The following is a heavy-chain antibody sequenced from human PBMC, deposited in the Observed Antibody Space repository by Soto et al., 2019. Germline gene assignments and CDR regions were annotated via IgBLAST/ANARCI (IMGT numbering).Heavy chain of an antibody. J-gene: IGHJ4*02. Sequence: PGGSLRLSCAASGFTFDDYAIHWVRQTPGKGLEWVSGISWNSGSIGYADSVKGRFTISRDNAKNSLYLQMNSLRVEDTAFYYCVKDIDSSGYCPDYWGQGTQVTVSS. CDR3: VKDIDSSGYCPDY. V-gene: IGHV3-9*01. D-gene: IGHD3-22*01. CDR1: GFTFDDYA. CDR2: ISWNSGSI.